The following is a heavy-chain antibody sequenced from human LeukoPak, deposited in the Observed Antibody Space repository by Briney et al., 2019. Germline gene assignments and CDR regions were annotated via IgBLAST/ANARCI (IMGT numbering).Heavy chain of an antibody. CDR1: GFTFSNPW. D-gene: IGHD1-26*01. Sequence: GGSLRLSCAASGFTFSNPWMRWVRQAPGKGLEWDGRIKSKTDGGTTDYAAPMKGRFTISRDDSKNTLYLQMNSLKTEDAAVYYCTTTIGSYFDYWGQGTLVTVSS. CDR3: TTTIGSYFDY. CDR2: IKSKTDGGTT. V-gene: IGHV3-15*01. J-gene: IGHJ4*02.